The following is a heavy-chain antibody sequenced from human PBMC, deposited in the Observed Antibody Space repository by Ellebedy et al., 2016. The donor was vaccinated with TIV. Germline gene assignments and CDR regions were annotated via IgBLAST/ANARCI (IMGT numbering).Heavy chain of an antibody. CDR3: ARYCSSTSCYIPYYYYGMDV. CDR1: GYSISSGYY. Sequence: SETLSLXCTVSGYSISSGYYWGWIRQPPGQGLEWIGEINHSGSTNYNPSLKRRVTISVDTSKNQFSLKLSSVTAADTAVYYCARYCSSTSCYIPYYYYGMDVWGQGTTVTVSS. D-gene: IGHD2-2*02. J-gene: IGHJ6*02. CDR2: INHSGST. V-gene: IGHV4-38-2*02.